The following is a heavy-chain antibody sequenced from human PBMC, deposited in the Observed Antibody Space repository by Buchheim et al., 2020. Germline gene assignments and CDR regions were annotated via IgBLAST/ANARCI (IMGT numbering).Heavy chain of an antibody. V-gene: IGHV3-7*03. Sequence: EVQLVESGGGLVQPGGSLRLSCGASGFTFTTYWMSWVRQAPGKGLEWLANIKQDGSEKYYVDSVKGRFTISRDNAKNTLYLQMNSLRAEDTAVYYCAKDSKATIGSYYYYGMDVWGQGTT. CDR2: IKQDGSEK. CDR3: AKDSKATIGSYYYYGMDV. J-gene: IGHJ6*02. D-gene: IGHD5-12*01. CDR1: GFTFTTYW.